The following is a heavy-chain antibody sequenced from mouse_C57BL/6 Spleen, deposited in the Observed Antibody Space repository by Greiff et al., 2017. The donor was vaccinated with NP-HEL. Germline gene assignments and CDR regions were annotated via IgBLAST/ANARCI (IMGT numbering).Heavy chain of an antibody. CDR1: GFTFSSYA. Sequence: EVHLVESGEGLVKPGGSLKLSCAASGFTFSSYAMSWVRQTPEKRLEWVAYISSGGDYIYYADTVKGRFTISRDNARNTLYLQMSSLKSEDTAMYYCTRDSNYLYYAMDYWGQGTSVTVSS. CDR2: ISSGGDYI. J-gene: IGHJ4*01. V-gene: IGHV5-9-1*02. D-gene: IGHD2-5*01. CDR3: TRDSNYLYYAMDY.